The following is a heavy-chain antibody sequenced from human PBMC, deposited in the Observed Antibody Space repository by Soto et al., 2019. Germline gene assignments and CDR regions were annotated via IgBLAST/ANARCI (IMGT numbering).Heavy chain of an antibody. Sequence: GESLKISCKGSGYSFTNYWITWVRQAPGQGLEWLGRINPNSGVTNYAQNFEGRVTMTRDTSTSTAYMEMSRLRFDDTAVYYCARDFNYYTMDVWGQGTPVTVSS. CDR3: ARDFNYYTMDV. J-gene: IGHJ6*02. CDR2: INPNSGVT. V-gene: IGHV1-2*02. CDR1: GYSFTNYW.